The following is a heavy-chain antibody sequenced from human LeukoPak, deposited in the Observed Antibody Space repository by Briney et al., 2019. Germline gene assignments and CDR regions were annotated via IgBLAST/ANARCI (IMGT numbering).Heavy chain of an antibody. J-gene: IGHJ4*02. CDR1: GFTFSSYA. D-gene: IGHD3-16*01. V-gene: IGHV3-30*01. Sequence: GGSLRLSCAASGFTFSSYAMHWVRQAPGKGLEWVAVISYDGSNKYYADSVKGRFTISRDNSKNTLYLQMNSLRAEDTAVYYCARAGGTYYFDYWGQGVLVTVSS. CDR3: ARAGGTYYFDY. CDR2: ISYDGSNK.